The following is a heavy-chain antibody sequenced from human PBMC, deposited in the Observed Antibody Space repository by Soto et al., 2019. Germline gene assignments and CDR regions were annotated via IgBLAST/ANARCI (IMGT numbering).Heavy chain of an antibody. Sequence: PSETLSLTCAVSGGSISSSNWWSWVRQPPGKGLEWIGEIYHSGSTNYNPSLKSRVTISVAKSKNQFSLKLSSVTAADTAVYYCARAVAADYYYYGMDVWGQGTTVTVSS. J-gene: IGHJ6*02. CDR1: GGSISSSNW. CDR3: ARAVAADYYYYGMDV. D-gene: IGHD6-19*01. CDR2: IYHSGST. V-gene: IGHV4-4*02.